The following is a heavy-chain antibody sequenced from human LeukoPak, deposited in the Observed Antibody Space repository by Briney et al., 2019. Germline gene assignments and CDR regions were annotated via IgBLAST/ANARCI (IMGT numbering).Heavy chain of an antibody. D-gene: IGHD1-26*01. CDR2: ISSRTGTI. J-gene: IGHJ4*02. V-gene: IGHV3-48*04. CDR1: GFDFSRIT. Sequence: GGSLRLSCAASGFDFSRITMNWVRQAPGKELGWISYISSRTGTIYYADSVKGRFTVSRDDAKNSLYLQMNSLRAEDTAVYFCARARVLGGGENFDYWGQGTLVTVSS. CDR3: ARARVLGGGENFDY.